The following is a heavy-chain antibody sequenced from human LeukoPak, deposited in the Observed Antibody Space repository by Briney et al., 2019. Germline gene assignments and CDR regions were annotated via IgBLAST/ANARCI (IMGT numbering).Heavy chain of an antibody. CDR1: GFTFSSYA. V-gene: IGHV3-23*01. D-gene: IGHD4-11*01. CDR3: AKDGTTTVTFDY. J-gene: IGHJ4*02. Sequence: PGGSLRLSCAASGFTFSSYAMTWVRQAPGKGLEWVSEISGNGDNTYYADSVKGRFTISRDNSKNTLYLQMNSLTAGDTAVYYCAKDGTTTVTFDYWGQGTLVTVSS. CDR2: ISGNGDNT.